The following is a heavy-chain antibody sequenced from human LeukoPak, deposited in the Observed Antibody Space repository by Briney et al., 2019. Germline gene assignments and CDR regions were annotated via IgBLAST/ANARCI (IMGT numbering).Heavy chain of an antibody. CDR1: GGSISSSSSY. Sequence: PSETLSLTCTVSGGSISSSSSYWGWIRQPPGKGLEWIGSIYYRGSTYYNPSLKSRVTISVDTSKNQFSLKLSSVTAADTAVYYRAREWLPYFDYWGQGTLVTVSS. V-gene: IGHV4-39*07. CDR3: AREWLPYFDY. J-gene: IGHJ4*02. D-gene: IGHD6-19*01. CDR2: IYYRGST.